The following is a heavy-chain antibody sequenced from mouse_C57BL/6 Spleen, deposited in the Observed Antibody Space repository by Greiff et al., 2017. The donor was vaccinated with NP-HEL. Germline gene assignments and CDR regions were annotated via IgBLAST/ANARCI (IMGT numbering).Heavy chain of an antibody. Sequence: VQLQQSGPELVKPGASVKISCKASGYSFTGYYMHWVKQSHGNILDWIGYIYPYNGVSSYNQKFKGKATLTVDKSSSTAYMELRSLTSEDSAVYDCARTGDSSGPAWFAYWGQGTLVTVSA. CDR1: GYSFTGYY. CDR3: ARTGDSSGPAWFAY. V-gene: IGHV1-31*01. CDR2: IYPYNGVS. D-gene: IGHD3-2*02. J-gene: IGHJ3*01.